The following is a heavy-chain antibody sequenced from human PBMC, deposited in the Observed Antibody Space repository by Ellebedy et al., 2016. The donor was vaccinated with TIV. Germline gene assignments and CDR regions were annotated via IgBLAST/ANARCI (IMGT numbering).Heavy chain of an antibody. CDR2: ISANGGTT. D-gene: IGHD2-15*01. J-gene: IGHJ4*02. CDR1: GFTFSNYP. CDR3: ARRSTDIAFDS. V-gene: IGHV3-23*01. Sequence: GESLKISCAASGFTFSNYPMKWVRQAPGKGLEWVSIISANGGTTYYADSVKGRFTISRDNSKNTLFLQMSSLRAEDTAVYSCARRSTDIAFDSWGQGTLVTVSS.